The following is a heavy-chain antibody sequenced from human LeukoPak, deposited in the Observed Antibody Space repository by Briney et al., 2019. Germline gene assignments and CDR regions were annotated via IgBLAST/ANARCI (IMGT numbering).Heavy chain of an antibody. CDR1: GGSISSGGYY. J-gene: IGHJ3*02. CDR3: ARGFGIVVVVAAFDAFDI. V-gene: IGHV4-30-2*01. Sequence: SETLSLTCTVSGGSISSGGYYWSWIRQPPGKGLEWIGYIYHSGSTYYNPSLKSRVTISVDTSKNQFSLKLSSVTAADTAVYYCARGFGIVVVVAAFDAFDIWGQGTMVTVSS. CDR2: IYHSGST. D-gene: IGHD2-15*01.